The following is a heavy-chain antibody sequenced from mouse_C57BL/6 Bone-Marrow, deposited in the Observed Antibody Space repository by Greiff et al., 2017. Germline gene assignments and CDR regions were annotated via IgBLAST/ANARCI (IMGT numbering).Heavy chain of an antibody. D-gene: IGHD1-1*01. CDR2: IHPNSGST. CDR3: AGYYYGSSFDY. Sequence: QVQLQQPGAELVKPGASVKLSCKASGYTFTSYWMHWVKQRPGQGLEWIGMIHPNSGSTNYNEKFKSKATLTVDKSSSTAYMQLSSLTSEDSAVYCCAGYYYGSSFDYWGQGTTLTVSS. V-gene: IGHV1-64*01. CDR1: GYTFTSYW. J-gene: IGHJ2*01.